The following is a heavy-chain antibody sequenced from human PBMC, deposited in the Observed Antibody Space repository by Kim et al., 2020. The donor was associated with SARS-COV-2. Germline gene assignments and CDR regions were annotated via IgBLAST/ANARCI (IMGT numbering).Heavy chain of an antibody. CDR1: GFTFSNYA. CDR2: ISGSGYNT. Sequence: GGSLRLSCAASGFTFSNYAMSWVRQAPGKGLELVSGISGSGYNTYYANSVKGRFTISRDISENTLHLQMNSLRAEDTAVYYCAKDAVTWSSRYYVSVSAYDIWGRGTMVTVSS. J-gene: IGHJ3*02. D-gene: IGHD3-22*01. V-gene: IGHV3-23*01. CDR3: AKDAVTWSSRYYVSVSAYDI.